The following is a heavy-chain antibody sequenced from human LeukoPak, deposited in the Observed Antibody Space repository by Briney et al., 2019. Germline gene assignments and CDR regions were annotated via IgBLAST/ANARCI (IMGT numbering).Heavy chain of an antibody. CDR1: GYTFTGYF. CDR3: ARGGGAVAGYYFDY. V-gene: IGHV1-2*02. D-gene: IGHD6-19*01. J-gene: IGHJ4*02. CDR2: INPNSGGT. Sequence: ASVKVSCKASGYTFTGYFMHWVRQAPGQGLEWMGWINPNSGGTNYAQKFQGRVTMTRDTSTSTVYMELSSLGSEDTAVYYCARGGGAVAGYYFDYWGQGTLVTVSS.